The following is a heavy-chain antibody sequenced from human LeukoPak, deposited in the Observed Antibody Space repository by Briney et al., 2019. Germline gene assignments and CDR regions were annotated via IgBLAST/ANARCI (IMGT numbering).Heavy chain of an antibody. V-gene: IGHV1-8*01. CDR3: ARAFGGCSSTSCYSGEF. Sequence: ASVKVSCKASGYTFTSYDINWVRQATGQGLEWMGWMNPNSGNTGYAQKFQGRVTMTRNTSISTAYMELSSLRSEDTAVYYCARAFGGCSSTSCYSGEFWGQGTLVTVSS. J-gene: IGHJ4*02. CDR2: MNPNSGNT. CDR1: GYTFTSYD. D-gene: IGHD2-2*01.